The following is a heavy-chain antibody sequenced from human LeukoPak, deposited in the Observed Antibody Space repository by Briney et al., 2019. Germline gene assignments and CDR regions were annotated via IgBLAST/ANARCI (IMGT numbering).Heavy chain of an antibody. CDR1: GFTFSSCA. J-gene: IGHJ4*02. Sequence: GGSLRLSCAASGFTFSSCAMSWVRHPPGKGLEWVAVISARGSEYYPDSVKGRFTISRDNSKNTLFLQMNSLRAEDTALYYCAKGRYDTDYWGQGTLVTVSS. V-gene: IGHV3-23*01. CDR2: ISARGSE. CDR3: AKGRYDTDY. D-gene: IGHD1-1*01.